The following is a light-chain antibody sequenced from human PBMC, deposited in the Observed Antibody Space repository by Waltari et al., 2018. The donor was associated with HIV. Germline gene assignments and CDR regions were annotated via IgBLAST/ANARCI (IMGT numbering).Light chain of an antibody. CDR3: ATWDDSLNGVV. CDR2: SNN. Sequence: QSVLTQPPSASGPPGQRVTISCSGSSSNIGSNTVNWSQQLPGTAPKRLIYSNNQRPSGVPDRFSGSKSGTSASLAISGLQSEDEADYYCATWDDSLNGVVFGGGTKLTVL. CDR1: SSNIGSNT. V-gene: IGLV1-44*01. J-gene: IGLJ2*01.